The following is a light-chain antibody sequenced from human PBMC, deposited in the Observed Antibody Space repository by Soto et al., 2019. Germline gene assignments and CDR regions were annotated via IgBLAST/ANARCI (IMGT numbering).Light chain of an antibody. CDR1: QTVSSAY. Sequence: IVLTQSPGTLSFSPGERATLSCRTSQTVSSAYLAWYKQKPGQAPMLLIYGASSRATGIPDRFSGSGSGTDFTLTINRLEPEDSAVYYCQQYGSSPLYSFGHGTKVDIK. CDR2: GAS. CDR3: QQYGSSPLYS. J-gene: IGKJ2*01. V-gene: IGKV3-20*01.